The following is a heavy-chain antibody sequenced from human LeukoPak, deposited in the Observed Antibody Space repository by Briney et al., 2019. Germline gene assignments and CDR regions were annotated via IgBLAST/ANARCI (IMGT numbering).Heavy chain of an antibody. D-gene: IGHD3-9*01. CDR3: ASHIPPPYYDILTGYSLFDY. V-gene: IGHV4-39*01. CDR1: GGSISSSSYY. J-gene: IGHJ4*02. Sequence: PSETLSLTCTVSGGSISSSSYYWGWIRQPPGKGLEWIGSIYYSGSTYYNPSLKSRVTISVDTSKNHFSLKLSSVTAADTAVYYCASHIPPPYYDILTGYSLFDYWGQGTMVTVCS. CDR2: IYYSGST.